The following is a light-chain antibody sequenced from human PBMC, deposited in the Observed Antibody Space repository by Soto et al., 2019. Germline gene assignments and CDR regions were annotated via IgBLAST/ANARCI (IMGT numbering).Light chain of an antibody. CDR3: QKYNSAPLT. CDR2: AAS. J-gene: IGKJ4*01. Sequence: IQLTQSPSSLSASVGDRVTITCRASQAISSHLAWYQQKPGKVPKLLIYAASTLQSGVPSRFSGSGSGTDFTLTISSLQPEDVATYYCQKYNSAPLTFGGGTKVDIK. V-gene: IGKV1-27*01. CDR1: QAISSH.